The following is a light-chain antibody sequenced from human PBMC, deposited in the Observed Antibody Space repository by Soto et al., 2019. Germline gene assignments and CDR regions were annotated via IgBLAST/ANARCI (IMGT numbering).Light chain of an antibody. V-gene: IGKV1-6*01. J-gene: IGKJ2*01. CDR1: QDIRND. CDR2: AAS. Sequence: AIQMTQSPSSLSASVGDRVTITCRASQDIRNDLGWYQQRPGKPPKVLIYAASNLQSGVPPRFSGSGSGPEFALTITSLQPEDFATYYCLQDYNRPYTFGQGTKLEF. CDR3: LQDYNRPYT.